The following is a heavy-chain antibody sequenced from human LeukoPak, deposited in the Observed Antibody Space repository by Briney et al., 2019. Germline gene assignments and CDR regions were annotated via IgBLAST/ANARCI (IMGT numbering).Heavy chain of an antibody. CDR1: GFTVSSNY. D-gene: IGHD4-17*01. Sequence: GGSLRLSCAASGFTVSSNYMSWVRQAPGKGLGWVSVIYSGGSTYYADPVKGRFTISRDNSKNTLYLQMNSLRAEDTAVYYCARIVTTVTTRYFQHWGQGTLVTVSS. V-gene: IGHV3-53*01. J-gene: IGHJ1*01. CDR2: IYSGGST. CDR3: ARIVTTVTTRYFQH.